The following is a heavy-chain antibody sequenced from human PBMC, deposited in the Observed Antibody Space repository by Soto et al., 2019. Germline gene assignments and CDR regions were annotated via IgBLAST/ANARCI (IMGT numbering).Heavy chain of an antibody. Sequence: QVQLVQSGAEVKKPGSSVKVSCKASGGSFSSYIFNWVRQAPGQGLEWMGRIIPMVDIVNYAQKSQGRVTITADKSTTTVYVKVSSLTSDDTAGYYCAREGPQSRLEYWGQGTLVIVSS. CDR3: AREGPQSRLEY. CDR1: GGSFSSYI. V-gene: IGHV1-69*08. CDR2: IIPMVDIV. J-gene: IGHJ4*02.